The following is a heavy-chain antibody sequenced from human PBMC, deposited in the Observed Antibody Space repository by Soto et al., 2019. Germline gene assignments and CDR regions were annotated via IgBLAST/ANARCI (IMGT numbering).Heavy chain of an antibody. Sequence: SETLSLTCAVSGVPISTYYWSWIRQPPGKGLEWIGYNYHSGTTNYNPSLKSRVSISVDTSKNQFSLRLTSVTAADTALVYCVREAYIGYGHAIDYWGQGTLVTVSS. CDR3: VREAYIGYGHAIDY. J-gene: IGHJ4*02. V-gene: IGHV4-59*01. CDR2: NYHSGTT. CDR1: GVPISTYY. D-gene: IGHD5-12*01.